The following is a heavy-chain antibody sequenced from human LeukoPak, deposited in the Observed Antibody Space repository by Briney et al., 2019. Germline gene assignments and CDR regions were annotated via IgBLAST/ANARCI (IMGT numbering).Heavy chain of an antibody. D-gene: IGHD6-13*01. J-gene: IGHJ4*02. CDR2: IYYSGST. Sequence: SETLSLTCTVSGGSISSYYWSWIRQPPGKGLEWIGYIYYSGSTNYNPSLKSRVTISVDTSKNQFSLKLSSVTAADTAVYYCASSRAAAGVFDYWGQGTLVTVSS. CDR3: ASSRAAAGVFDY. V-gene: IGHV4-59*01. CDR1: GGSISSYY.